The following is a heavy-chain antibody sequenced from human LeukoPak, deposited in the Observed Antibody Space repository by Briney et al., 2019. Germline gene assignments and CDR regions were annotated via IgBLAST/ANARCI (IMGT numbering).Heavy chain of an antibody. CDR2: VSYDGTET. Sequence: GGSLRLSCAASGFIFSRYGIHWVRQAPGKGLEWVAVVSYDGTETKYADSVKGRLNLSRDNSKNTLYLQMSSLRAEDTAVYYCAKDLSGNECSSTSCYRAFDYWGQGTLVTVSS. V-gene: IGHV3-30*18. J-gene: IGHJ4*02. CDR1: GFIFSRYG. CDR3: AKDLSGNECSSTSCYRAFDY. D-gene: IGHD2-2*01.